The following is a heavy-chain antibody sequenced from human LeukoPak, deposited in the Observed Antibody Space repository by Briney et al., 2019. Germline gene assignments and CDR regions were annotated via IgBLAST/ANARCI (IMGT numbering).Heavy chain of an antibody. CDR1: GFTFSSYG. J-gene: IGHJ4*02. Sequence: GGSLRLSCAASGFTFSSYGMHWVRQAPGKGLEWVAVIWYDGSNKYYADSVKGRFTISRDNSKNTLSLQVSSLRTEDTAVYYCAKDRYSYAFEYSDSWGQGTLVTVSS. CDR3: AKDRYSYAFEYSDS. CDR2: IWYDGSNK. V-gene: IGHV3-30*02. D-gene: IGHD5-18*01.